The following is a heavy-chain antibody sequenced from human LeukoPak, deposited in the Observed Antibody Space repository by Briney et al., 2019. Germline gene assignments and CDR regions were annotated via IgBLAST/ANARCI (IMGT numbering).Heavy chain of an antibody. CDR1: GGASISYY. Sequence: KPSETLSLTGTVSGGASISYYRTWIRQPPGKGLEWIGYIYYSGSTNYNPSLKSRVTISVDTSKNQFSLKLSSVTAADTAVYYCAAGIAAAATDFDYWGQGTMVTVSS. CDR3: AAGIAAAATDFDY. J-gene: IGHJ4*01. V-gene: IGHV4-59*08. CDR2: IYYSGST. D-gene: IGHD6-13*01.